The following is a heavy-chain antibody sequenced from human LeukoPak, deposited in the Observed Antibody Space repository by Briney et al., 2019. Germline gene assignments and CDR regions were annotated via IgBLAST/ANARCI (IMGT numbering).Heavy chain of an antibody. CDR1: GDSISGYH. Sequence: SETLSLTCGVYGDSISGYHWSWIRQPPGKGLEWIGEINHSGSTNYNPSLKSRVTISVDTSKNQFSLKLSSVTAADTAVYYCARGGGQYYMDVWDKGTTVTVSS. CDR2: INHSGST. V-gene: IGHV4-34*01. J-gene: IGHJ6*03. CDR3: ARGGGQYYMDV. D-gene: IGHD3-16*01.